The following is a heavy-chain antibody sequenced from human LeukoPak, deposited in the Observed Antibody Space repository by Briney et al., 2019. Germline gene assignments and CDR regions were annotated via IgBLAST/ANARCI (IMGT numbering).Heavy chain of an antibody. CDR3: ARERLSRYMDV. J-gene: IGHJ6*03. CDR1: GFTFSSYW. Sequence: PGGSLRLSCAASGFTFSSYWMNWVRQAPGKGLEWVANIKQDGSEKYYVDSVKGRFTISRDNAKNSLYLQMNSLRAEDTAVYYCARERLSRYMDVWGKGTTVTVSS. D-gene: IGHD3-16*02. V-gene: IGHV3-7*01. CDR2: IKQDGSEK.